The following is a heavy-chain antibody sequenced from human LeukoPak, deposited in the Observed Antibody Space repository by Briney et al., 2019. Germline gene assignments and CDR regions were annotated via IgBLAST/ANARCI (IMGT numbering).Heavy chain of an antibody. Sequence: SQTLSLTCVVSGGSISSGGYSWSWIRQPPGKGLEWIGYIYHSGSTYYNPSLKSRVTISVDRSKNQFSLKLSSVTAADTAVYYCAYSSGWYLGDAFDIWGQGTMVTVSS. J-gene: IGHJ3*02. CDR1: GGSISSGGYS. CDR2: IYHSGST. D-gene: IGHD6-19*01. V-gene: IGHV4-30-2*01. CDR3: AYSSGWYLGDAFDI.